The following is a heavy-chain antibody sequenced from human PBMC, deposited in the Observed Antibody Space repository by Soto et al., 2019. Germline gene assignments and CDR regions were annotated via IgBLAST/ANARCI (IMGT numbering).Heavy chain of an antibody. CDR1: GGSISSSSYY. D-gene: IGHD3-3*02. J-gene: IGHJ5*02. CDR3: ASPTIAFDNCFDP. CDR2: IYYRVST. V-gene: IGHV4-39*01. Sequence: QLQLQESGPGLVKPSETLSLTCTVSGGSISSSSYYWGWIRQPPGKGLEWIGSIYYRVSTYYNPSLKSRVTISVDTSKNQFSLKLSSLTAADTAVYYCASPTIAFDNCFDPWGQGTLVTVSS.